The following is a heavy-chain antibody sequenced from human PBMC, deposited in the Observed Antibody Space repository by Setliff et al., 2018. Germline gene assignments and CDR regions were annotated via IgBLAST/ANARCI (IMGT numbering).Heavy chain of an antibody. CDR2: MYYSGSN. CDR1: GDSINRSGYY. D-gene: IGHD6-19*01. J-gene: IGHJ5*02. Sequence: SETLSLTCNVSGDSINRSGYYWGWIRQPPGKGLEWIGSMYYSGSNDYNPSLKSRVTISLDTSKNQFSLRLTSVTAADTAIYYCARDTSSDWAAWFDPWSLGIMVTVSS. V-gene: IGHV4-39*07. CDR3: ARDTSSDWAAWFDP.